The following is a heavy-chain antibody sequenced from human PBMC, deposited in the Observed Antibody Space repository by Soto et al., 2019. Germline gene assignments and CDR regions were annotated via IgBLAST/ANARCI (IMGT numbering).Heavy chain of an antibody. CDR1: GYSISSGYY. CDR3: ARDRGFCGGDCYREGDFDY. J-gene: IGHJ4*02. V-gene: IGHV4-38-2*02. D-gene: IGHD2-21*02. CDR2: IYHSGST. Sequence: PSETLSLTCAVSGYSISSGYYWGWIRQPPGKGLEWIGSIYHSGSTYYNPSLKSRVTISVDTSKNQFSLKLSSVTAADTAVYYCARDRGFCGGDCYREGDFDYWGQGTLVTVSS.